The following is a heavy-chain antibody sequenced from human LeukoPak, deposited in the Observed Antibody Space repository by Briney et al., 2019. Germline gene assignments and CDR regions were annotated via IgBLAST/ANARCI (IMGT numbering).Heavy chain of an antibody. V-gene: IGHV1-2*02. Sequence: ASVKVSCKASGYTFTGYYMHWVRQAPGQGLEWMGWINPNSGGTNYAQKFQGRVTMTRDTSISTAYMELSRLRSDDTAVYYCARDLGNTAMASYYYYMDVWGKGTTVTISS. CDR3: ARDLGNTAMASYYYYMDV. D-gene: IGHD5-18*01. CDR1: GYTFTGYY. J-gene: IGHJ6*03. CDR2: INPNSGGT.